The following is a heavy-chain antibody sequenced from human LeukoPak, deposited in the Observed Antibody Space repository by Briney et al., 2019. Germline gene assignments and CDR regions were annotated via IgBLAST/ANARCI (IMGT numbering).Heavy chain of an antibody. Sequence: GGSLRLSCAASGFTFSSYAMSWVRQAPEKGLEWVSTISGSGGGTYYADSVKGRFTISRDNSKNTLYLQMKSLRAEDTAVYYCAKDNGIYRNTYFDCWGQGALVTVSS. V-gene: IGHV3-23*01. J-gene: IGHJ4*02. CDR1: GFTFSSYA. CDR3: AKDNGIYRNTYFDC. CDR2: ISGSGGGT. D-gene: IGHD5-12*01.